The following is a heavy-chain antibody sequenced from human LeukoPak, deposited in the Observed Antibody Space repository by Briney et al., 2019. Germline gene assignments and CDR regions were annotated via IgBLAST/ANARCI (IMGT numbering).Heavy chain of an antibody. J-gene: IGHJ5*02. D-gene: IGHD6-13*01. CDR3: ARDSYSSSWYDRAPNWFDP. Sequence: ASVKVSCKASGGTFSSYAISWVRQAPGQGLEWMGGIIPIFGTANYAQKFQGRVTITTDESTSTAYMELSSLRSEDTAVYYCARDSYSSSWYDRAPNWFDPWGQGTLVTVSS. CDR2: IIPIFGTA. CDR1: GGTFSSYA. V-gene: IGHV1-69*05.